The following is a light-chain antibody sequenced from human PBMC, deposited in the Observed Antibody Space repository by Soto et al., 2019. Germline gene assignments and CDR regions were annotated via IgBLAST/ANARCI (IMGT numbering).Light chain of an antibody. CDR3: TSYAGSNNYV. J-gene: IGLJ1*01. CDR2: EVS. V-gene: IGLV2-8*01. CDR1: SSDVGGYNF. Sequence: QSVLTQPPSASGSPGQSVTISCTGTSSDVGGYNFVSWYQQHPGKAPKLMIYEVSRLPSGVPDRFSGSKSGNTASLTVSGLQFEDEADYYCTSYAGSNNYVFGTGTKVTVL.